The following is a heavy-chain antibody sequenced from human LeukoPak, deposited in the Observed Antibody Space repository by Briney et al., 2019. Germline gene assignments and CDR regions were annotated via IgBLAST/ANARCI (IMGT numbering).Heavy chain of an antibody. V-gene: IGHV1-8*01. CDR1: GYTFTSYD. CDR3: ARGRYSSSWYPSWGYYYYGMDV. J-gene: IGHJ6*02. D-gene: IGHD6-13*01. CDR2: MNPSSGNT. Sequence: ASVKVSCKASGYTFTSYDINWVRQATGQGLEWMGWMNPSSGNTGYAQKFQGRVTMTRNTSISTAYMELSSLRSEDTAVYYCARGRYSSSWYPSWGYYYYGMDVWGQGTTVTVSS.